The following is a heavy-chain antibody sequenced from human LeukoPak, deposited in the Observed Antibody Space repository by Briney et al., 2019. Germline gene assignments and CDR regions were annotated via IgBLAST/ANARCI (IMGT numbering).Heavy chain of an antibody. CDR3: ATTPGDSSGYYYVLDY. CDR2: FDPEDGET. CDR1: GYTFTAYY. J-gene: IGHJ4*02. Sequence: ASVKVSCKASGYTFTAYYMHWVRQAPGKGLEWMGGFDPEDGETIYAQKFQGRVTMTEDTSTDTAYMELSSLRSEDTAVYYCATTPGDSSGYYYVLDYWGQGTLVTVSS. V-gene: IGHV1-24*01. D-gene: IGHD3-22*01.